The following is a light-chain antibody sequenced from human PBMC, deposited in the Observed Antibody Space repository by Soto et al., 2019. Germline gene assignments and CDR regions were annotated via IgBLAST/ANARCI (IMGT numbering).Light chain of an antibody. CDR3: MQALQSPIT. CDR2: AAS. V-gene: IGKV1-9*01. Sequence: IQLTQSPSSLSASVGARVPITCRASQGISSYLAWYPQKPGKAPKLLIYAASTLQSGVPSRFSGSGSGTDFTLKISRVEGEDVGVYYCMQALQSPITFGQGTRLEIK. CDR1: QGISSY. J-gene: IGKJ5*01.